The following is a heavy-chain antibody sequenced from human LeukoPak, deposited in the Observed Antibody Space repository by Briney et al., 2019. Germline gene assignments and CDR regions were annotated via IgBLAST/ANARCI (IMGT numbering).Heavy chain of an antibody. D-gene: IGHD6-6*01. Sequence: PSETLSLTCTVSGGSISNYYWSWIRQPPGKGLEWIGYIFYSGIINYNPSLKSRVTISVDTSKTQFSLKLSSVTAADTAVYYCATNPLYSSSSNFDYWGQGTLVTVSS. CDR1: GGSISNYY. CDR3: ATNPLYSSSSNFDY. V-gene: IGHV4-59*01. J-gene: IGHJ4*02. CDR2: IFYSGII.